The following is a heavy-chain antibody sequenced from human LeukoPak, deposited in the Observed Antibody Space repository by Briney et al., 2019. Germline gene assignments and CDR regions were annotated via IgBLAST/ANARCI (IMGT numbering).Heavy chain of an antibody. Sequence: SETLTLTCTVSGRSISSHYWSWIRQPPGKGLEWIAYIYYSGSTNYNPSLESRVTISVATSKTPISLKLSSVTAAGPAAHSCARVNCGGDCYRDFDYWGQGTLVTVSS. CDR3: ARVNCGGDCYRDFDY. CDR1: GRSISSHY. J-gene: IGHJ4*02. D-gene: IGHD2-21*02. V-gene: IGHV4-59*11. CDR2: IYYSGST.